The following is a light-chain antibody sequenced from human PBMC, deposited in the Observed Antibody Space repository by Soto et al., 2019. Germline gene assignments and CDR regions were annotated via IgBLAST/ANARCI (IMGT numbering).Light chain of an antibody. CDR2: RSS. Sequence: DIQMTQSPSSLSVPIGDRVIITCRTSQSISTYFNWYQYKPGKAPRLVIFRSSTLQSGVPSRFSGRGSGTDFTLTISSLQPEDVANYFCQQAFSPYVTFGGGTKVEI. J-gene: IGKJ4*01. CDR1: QSISTY. CDR3: QQAFSPYVT. V-gene: IGKV1-39*01.